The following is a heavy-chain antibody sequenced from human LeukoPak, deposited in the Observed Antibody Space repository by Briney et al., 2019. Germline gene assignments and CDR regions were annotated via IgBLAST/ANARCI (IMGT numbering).Heavy chain of an antibody. D-gene: IGHD5-12*01. CDR1: GYSFTSYW. CDR2: IYPGDSDT. V-gene: IGHV5-51*01. J-gene: IGHJ6*02. Sequence: GESLKISCQGSGYSFTSYWIGWVRQMPGKGLEWMGIIYPGDSDTRYSPSFQGQVTISADKSISTAYLQWSSLKASDTAMYYCARLGGYSGYYYGMDVWGQGTTVTVSS. CDR3: ARLGGYSGYYYGMDV.